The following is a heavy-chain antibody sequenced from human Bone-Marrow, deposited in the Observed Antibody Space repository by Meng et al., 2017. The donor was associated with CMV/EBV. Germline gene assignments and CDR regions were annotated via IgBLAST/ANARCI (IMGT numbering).Heavy chain of an antibody. J-gene: IGHJ6*02. Sequence: ASVKVSCKASGYTFTSYYMHWVRQAPGQGLEWMGIINPSGGSTSYAQKFQGRVTMTRDTSTSTVYMELSSLRSEDTAVYYCARDFSSSRDFYYYGMAVWGQGHTVNVAS. CDR2: INPSGGST. CDR1: GYTFTSYY. D-gene: IGHD6-6*01. V-gene: IGHV1-46*01. CDR3: ARDFSSSRDFYYYGMAV.